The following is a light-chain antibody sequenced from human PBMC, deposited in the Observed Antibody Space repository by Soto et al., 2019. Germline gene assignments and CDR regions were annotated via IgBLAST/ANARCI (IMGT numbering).Light chain of an antibody. Sequence: NFMLTQPHSVSESPGKTVTISCNRSSGSIASNYVQWYQQRPGSAPTTVIYEDNQRPSGVPDRFSGSIDSSSNSASLTISGLKTEDEADYYCQSYDSSNHVVFGGGTKVTVL. CDR3: QSYDSSNHVV. CDR2: EDN. J-gene: IGLJ2*01. CDR1: SGSIASNY. V-gene: IGLV6-57*04.